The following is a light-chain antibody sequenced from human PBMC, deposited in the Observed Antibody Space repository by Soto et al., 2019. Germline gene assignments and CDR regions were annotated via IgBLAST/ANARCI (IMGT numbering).Light chain of an antibody. CDR2: DAS. CDR3: QHYTNWPLT. V-gene: IGKV3-15*01. Sequence: EIVMMQSPVTLSLSPGERATLSSRASYAVSSRLAGYQQKPGQPPRLLIFDASTRATSVQARFSGSGSGTEFTLTISGLQSEDFAVYFCQHYTNWPLTFGGGTKVEIK. J-gene: IGKJ4*01. CDR1: YAVSSR.